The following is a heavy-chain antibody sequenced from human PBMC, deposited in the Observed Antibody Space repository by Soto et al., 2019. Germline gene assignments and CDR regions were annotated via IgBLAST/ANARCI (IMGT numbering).Heavy chain of an antibody. CDR2: ISSNGGST. J-gene: IGHJ4*02. V-gene: IGHV3-64D*06. D-gene: IGHD3-9*01. Sequence: GGSLRLSCSASGFTFSSYAMHWVRQAPGKGLEYVSAISSNGGSTYYADPVKGRFTISRDNSKNTLYLQMSSLRAEDTAVYYCVKDPYYDILTGYIPYYFDYWGQGTLVTVSS. CDR3: VKDPYYDILTGYIPYYFDY. CDR1: GFTFSSYA.